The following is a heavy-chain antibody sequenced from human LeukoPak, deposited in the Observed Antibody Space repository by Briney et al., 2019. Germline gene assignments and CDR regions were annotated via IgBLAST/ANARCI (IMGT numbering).Heavy chain of an antibody. V-gene: IGHV3-21*01. CDR3: ARGFVGSYTDY. D-gene: IGHD3-10*01. Sequence: GGSLRLSCAASEFTFSAYWMHWVRQAPGKGLEWVSSISSSSGYMSYADSVKGRFTISRDNAKNSLYLQMNSLRAEDTAVYYCARGFVGSYTDYWGQGTLVTVSS. CDR1: EFTFSAYW. J-gene: IGHJ4*02. CDR2: ISSSSGYM.